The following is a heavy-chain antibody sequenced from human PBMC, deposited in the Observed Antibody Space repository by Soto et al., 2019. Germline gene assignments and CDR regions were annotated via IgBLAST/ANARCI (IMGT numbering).Heavy chain of an antibody. D-gene: IGHD3-10*01. CDR1: GGSIRSYY. Sequence: PSETLSLTCTVSGGSIRSYYWSWIRQPPGKGLEWIGYIYYSGSTNYNPSLKSRVTISVDTSKNQFSLKLSSVTAADTAVYYCARQEMTYYYGSGSPYYFDYWGQGTLVTVSS. V-gene: IGHV4-59*08. CDR3: ARQEMTYYYGSGSPYYFDY. CDR2: IYYSGST. J-gene: IGHJ4*02.